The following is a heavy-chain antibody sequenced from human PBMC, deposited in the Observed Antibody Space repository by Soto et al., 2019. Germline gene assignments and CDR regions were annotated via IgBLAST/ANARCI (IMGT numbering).Heavy chain of an antibody. J-gene: IGHJ5*02. Sequence: PSETLSLTCAVYGGSFSGYYWSWIRQPPGKGLEWIGEINHSGSTNYNPSLKSRVTISVDTSKNQFSLKLSSVTAADTAVYYCARAGRIAARPNNPWGQGTLGTVSS. V-gene: IGHV4-34*01. D-gene: IGHD6-6*01. CDR3: ARAGRIAARPNNP. CDR1: GGSFSGYY. CDR2: INHSGST.